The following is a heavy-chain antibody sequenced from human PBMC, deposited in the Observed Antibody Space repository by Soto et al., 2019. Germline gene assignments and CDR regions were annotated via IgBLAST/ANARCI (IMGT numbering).Heavy chain of an antibody. Sequence: QVQLQQWGAGLLKPSETLSLTCAVHGSSFSGYFWNWIRQSPGKGLQWLGKVKNGGSPIYNPSLKSPLTIALDTSKDQFSLRLSAVTAADTAVYYCARAYDYRDPRDAFDTWGQGTTVTVSS. CDR3: ARAYDYRDPRDAFDT. CDR1: GSSFSGYF. V-gene: IGHV4-34*01. D-gene: IGHD4-17*01. CDR2: VKNGGSP. J-gene: IGHJ3*02.